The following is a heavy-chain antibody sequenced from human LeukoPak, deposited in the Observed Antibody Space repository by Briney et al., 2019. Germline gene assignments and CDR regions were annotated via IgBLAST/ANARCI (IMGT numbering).Heavy chain of an antibody. Sequence: GESLKISCKGSGYSFTTYWIGWVRQMPGKGLEWMGIIYPRDSDAKYSPSFQGRVTISADKSISTAYLQWSSLKASDTAVYYCASLYGGYSNSYFDYWGQGTLVTVSS. V-gene: IGHV5-51*01. CDR3: ASLYGGYSNSYFDY. CDR1: GYSFTTYW. CDR2: IYPRDSDA. J-gene: IGHJ4*02. D-gene: IGHD5-12*01.